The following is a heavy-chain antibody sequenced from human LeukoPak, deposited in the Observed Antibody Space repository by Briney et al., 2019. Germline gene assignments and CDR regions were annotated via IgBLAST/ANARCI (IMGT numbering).Heavy chain of an antibody. V-gene: IGHV3-48*03. CDR2: ISGSGGTI. J-gene: IGHJ4*02. D-gene: IGHD6-13*01. Sequence: GGSLRLSCAASAFTFSDYEMNWVRQAPGKGLEWVSYISGSGGTIYYADSVKSRFTISRDNSKNTLYLQMNSLRAEDTAVYYCAKDPGIAAPFDYWGQGTLVTVSS. CDR1: AFTFSDYE. CDR3: AKDPGIAAPFDY.